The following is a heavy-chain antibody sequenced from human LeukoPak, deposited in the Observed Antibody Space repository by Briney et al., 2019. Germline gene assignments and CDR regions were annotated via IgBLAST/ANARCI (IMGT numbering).Heavy chain of an antibody. J-gene: IGHJ4*02. CDR1: GGSISSGDYY. Sequence: SETLSLTCTVSGGSISSGDYYWSWIRQPPGKGLEWIGYIYYSGSTYYSPSLKSRVTISVDTSKNQFSLKLSSVTAADTAVYYCASSAEEDYSSTSCYTLDYWGQGTLVTVSS. CDR2: IYYSGST. D-gene: IGHD2-2*02. V-gene: IGHV4-30-4*01. CDR3: ASSAEEDYSSTSCYTLDY.